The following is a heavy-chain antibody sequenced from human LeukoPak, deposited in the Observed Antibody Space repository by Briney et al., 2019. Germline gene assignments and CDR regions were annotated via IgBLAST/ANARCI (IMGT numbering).Heavy chain of an antibody. D-gene: IGHD3-3*01. Sequence: GGSLRLSCAASGFTFDDYAMHWVRQAPGKGLEWVSLISWDGGSTYYADPVKGRFTISRDNSKNSLYLQMNSLRAEDTALYYCAKMGTSGYQSDYWGQGTLVTVSS. CDR1: GFTFDDYA. V-gene: IGHV3-43D*03. CDR2: ISWDGGST. CDR3: AKMGTSGYQSDY. J-gene: IGHJ4*02.